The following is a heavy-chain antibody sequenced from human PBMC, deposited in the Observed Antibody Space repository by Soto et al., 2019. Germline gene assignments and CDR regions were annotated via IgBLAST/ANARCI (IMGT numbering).Heavy chain of an antibody. Sequence: SETLSLTCTVSGGSISSGDYYWSWIRQPPGKGLEWIGYIYYSGGTYYNPSLKSRVTISVDTSKNQFSLKLSSATAADTAVYYCARGARLDYYDSSGYLNWFDPWGQGTLVTVSS. J-gene: IGHJ5*02. D-gene: IGHD3-22*01. CDR3: ARGARLDYYDSSGYLNWFDP. CDR1: GGSISSGDYY. CDR2: IYYSGGT. V-gene: IGHV4-30-4*01.